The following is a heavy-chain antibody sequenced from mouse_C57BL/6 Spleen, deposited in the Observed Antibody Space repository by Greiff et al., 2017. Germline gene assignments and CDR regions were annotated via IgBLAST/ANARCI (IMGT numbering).Heavy chain of an antibody. Sequence: EVKLQESGGGLVKPGGSLKLSCAASGFTFSDYAMHWVRQAPEKGLEWIAYISSGSSTNYYADTVKGRFTFSRDNAKNTLYLQLISLRSEDTAMYYCARAGDDLYAMDYWGQGTSVTVSS. CDR1: GFTFSDYA. J-gene: IGHJ4*01. V-gene: IGHV5-17*01. CDR2: ISSGSSTN. CDR3: ARAGDDLYAMDY.